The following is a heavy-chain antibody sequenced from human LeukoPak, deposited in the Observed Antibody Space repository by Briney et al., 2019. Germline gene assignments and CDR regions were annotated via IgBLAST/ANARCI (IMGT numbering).Heavy chain of an antibody. D-gene: IGHD2-21*02. V-gene: IGHV4-31*03. CDR2: IYHSGSA. CDR1: GGSIRSGNYY. J-gene: IGHJ4*02. Sequence: PSQTLSLTCTVSGGSIRSGNYYWSWIRQHPGKGLEWIGYIYHSGSAYYNPSLKSRVTISVDTSKNQFSLKLSSVTAADTAVYYRARTCGGDCYSDFDCWGQGALVTVSS. CDR3: ARTCGGDCYSDFDC.